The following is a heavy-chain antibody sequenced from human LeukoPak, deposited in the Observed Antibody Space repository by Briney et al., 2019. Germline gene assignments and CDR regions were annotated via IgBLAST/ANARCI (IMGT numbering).Heavy chain of an antibody. J-gene: IGHJ5*02. D-gene: IGHD3-10*01. Sequence: ASGKVSCKASGGTFSSYAISWVRQAPGQGLEWMGGIIPIFGTANYAQKFQGRVTITPDKSTSTAYMELSSLRSEDTAVYHCARAVGSGSYYIHLHSLIWFDPWGQGTLVSVSS. V-gene: IGHV1-69*06. CDR1: GGTFSSYA. CDR2: IIPIFGTA. CDR3: ARAVGSGSYYIHLHSLIWFDP.